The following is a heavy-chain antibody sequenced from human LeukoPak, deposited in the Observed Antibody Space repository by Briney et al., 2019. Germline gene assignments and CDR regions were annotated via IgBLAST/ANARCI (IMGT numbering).Heavy chain of an antibody. V-gene: IGHV3-23*01. CDR2: ISSSGDRT. D-gene: IGHD3-22*01. CDR3: AKDRPNYHESNGHYYRPNGDY. Sequence: PGGSLRLSCAASGFTFSTYAMSWVRQAPGKGLEWVSSISSSGDRTLYADSVKDRFTISRDNSENTLYLQMSRLRAEDTAVYYCAKDRPNYHESNGHYYRPNGDYWGQGTLVTVSS. CDR1: GFTFSTYA. J-gene: IGHJ4*02.